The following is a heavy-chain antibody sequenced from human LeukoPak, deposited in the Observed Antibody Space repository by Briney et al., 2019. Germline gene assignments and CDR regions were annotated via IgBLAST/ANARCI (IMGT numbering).Heavy chain of an antibody. CDR2: ISWDGGST. CDR3: AELGITMIGGV. CDR1: GFTFDDYT. V-gene: IGHV3-43*01. Sequence: GGSLRLSCAASGFTFDDYTMHWVRQAPGKGLEWVSLISWDGGSTYYADSVKGRFTISRDNAKNSLYLQMNSLRAEDTAVYYCAELGITMIGGVWGKGTTVTISS. J-gene: IGHJ6*04. D-gene: IGHD3-10*02.